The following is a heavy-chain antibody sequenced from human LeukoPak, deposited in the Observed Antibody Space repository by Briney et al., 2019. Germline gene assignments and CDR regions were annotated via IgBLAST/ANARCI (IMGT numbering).Heavy chain of an antibody. CDR1: GFTFSSYG. J-gene: IGHJ4*02. CDR2: ISYDGSNK. V-gene: IGHV3-30*18. Sequence: PGRSLRLSCAASGFTFSSYGMHWVRQAPGKGLEWVAVISYDGSNKYYADSVKGRLTISRDNSKNTLYLQMNSLRAEDTAVYYCAKGRIVVVAFFDYWGQGTLVTVSS. D-gene: IGHD2-15*01. CDR3: AKGRIVVVAFFDY.